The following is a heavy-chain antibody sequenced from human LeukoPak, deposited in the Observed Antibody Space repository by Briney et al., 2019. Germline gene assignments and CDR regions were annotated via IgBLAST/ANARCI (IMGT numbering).Heavy chain of an antibody. D-gene: IGHD3-22*01. J-gene: IGHJ4*02. Sequence: SETLSLTCAVYDESFSGYYCSWIRQPPRKGLEWIGEIDHSGSTNYNPSLQSRVTISVDTSKNQFSLKLSSVTAADTAVYYCARVYSSGYYFDYWGQGTLVTVSS. V-gene: IGHV4-34*01. CDR1: DESFSGYY. CDR2: IDHSGST. CDR3: ARVYSSGYYFDY.